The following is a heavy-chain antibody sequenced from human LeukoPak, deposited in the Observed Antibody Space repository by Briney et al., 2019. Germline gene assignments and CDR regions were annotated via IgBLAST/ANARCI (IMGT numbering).Heavy chain of an antibody. Sequence: GSLRLSCAASGFTFCRYGMHWVRPAPGKGLEWVSVIYSGGSTYYADSVKGRFTISRDNSKNTLYLQMNSLRAEDTAVYYCARVKGALGYYYYYYYMDVWGKGTTATISS. CDR1: GFTFCRYG. CDR3: ARVKGALGYYYYYYYMDV. V-gene: IGHV3-NL1*01. J-gene: IGHJ6*03. D-gene: IGHD1-26*01. CDR2: IYSGGST.